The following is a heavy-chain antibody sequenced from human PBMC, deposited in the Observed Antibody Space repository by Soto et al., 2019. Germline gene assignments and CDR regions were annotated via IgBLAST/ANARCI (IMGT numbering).Heavy chain of an antibody. V-gene: IGHV1-3*01. CDR2: INPGNCDT. CDR1: GYSFTKYG. CDR3: ARTDCSSASCYNYYYYGMDV. Sequence: ASVKVSCKTSGYSFTKYGLHWVRQDPGQRLELMGWINPGNCDTKYSQKFQGRVTITRDTSATTAYMELSSLRSEESAVFYCARTDCSSASCYNYYYYGMDVWGQGTTVTVSS. J-gene: IGHJ6*02. D-gene: IGHD2-2*01.